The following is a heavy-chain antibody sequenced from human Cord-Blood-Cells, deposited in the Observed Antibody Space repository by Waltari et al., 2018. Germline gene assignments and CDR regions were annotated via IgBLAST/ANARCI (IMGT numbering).Heavy chain of an antibody. D-gene: IGHD2-2*02. Sequence: QVQLQQWGAGLLKPSETLSLTCAVYGRSFSGYYWSWIRQPPGKGLEWIGEINHSGSTNYNPSLKSRVTISVDTSKNQFSLKLSSVTAADTAVYYCARDGYRGYCSSTSCYNHDAFDIWGQGTMVTVSS. J-gene: IGHJ3*02. CDR1: GRSFSGYY. V-gene: IGHV4-34*01. CDR3: ARDGYRGYCSSTSCYNHDAFDI. CDR2: INHSGST.